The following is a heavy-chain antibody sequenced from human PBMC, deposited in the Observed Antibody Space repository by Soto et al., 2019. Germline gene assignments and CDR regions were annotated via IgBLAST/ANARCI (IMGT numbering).Heavy chain of an antibody. CDR2: IIPIFGTT. CDR3: ARDPDIVVVPAAHERYYYYYGMDV. D-gene: IGHD2-2*01. J-gene: IGHJ6*02. Sequence: SVKVSCKASGGTFSSYAISWVRQAPGQGLEWMGGIIPIFGTTNYAQKFQGRVTITADESTSTAYMELSSLRSEDTAVYYCARDPDIVVVPAAHERYYYYYGMDVWGQGTTVTVSS. V-gene: IGHV1-69*13. CDR1: GGTFSSYA.